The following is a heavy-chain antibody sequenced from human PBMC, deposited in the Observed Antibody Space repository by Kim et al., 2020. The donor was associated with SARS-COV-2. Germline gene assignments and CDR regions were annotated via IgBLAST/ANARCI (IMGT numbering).Heavy chain of an antibody. CDR3: ARGQPFGVVTNFDY. Sequence: GGSLRLSCAASGFTFSRYGMHWVRQAPGKGLEWVAVIWYDGSNKYYADSVKGRFTISRDNSKNTLYLQMNSLRAEDTAVYYCARGQPFGVVTNFDYWGQGTLVTVSS. CDR1: GFTFSRYG. V-gene: IGHV3-33*01. D-gene: IGHD3-3*01. J-gene: IGHJ4*02. CDR2: IWYDGSNK.